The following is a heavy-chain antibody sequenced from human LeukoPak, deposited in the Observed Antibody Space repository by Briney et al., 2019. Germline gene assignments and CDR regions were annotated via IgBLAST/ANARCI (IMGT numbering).Heavy chain of an antibody. CDR3: AHRGEAAAGLDY. D-gene: IGHD6-13*01. V-gene: IGHV2-5*02. CDR1: GFSLSTSGVG. J-gene: IGHJ4*02. CDR2: IYWGDDK. Sequence: SGPTLVKPTQTLTLTCTFSGFSLSTSGVGVGWIRQPPGKALEWPALIYWGDDKRYSPSLKSRLTITKDTSKNQVVLTMTNMDPVDTATYYCAHRGEAAAGLDYWGQGTLVTVSS.